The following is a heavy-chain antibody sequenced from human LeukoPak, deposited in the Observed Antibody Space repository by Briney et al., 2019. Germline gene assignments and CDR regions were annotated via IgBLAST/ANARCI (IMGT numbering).Heavy chain of an antibody. CDR1: GFTFSSYA. V-gene: IGHV3-30-3*01. Sequence: PGRSLRLSCAASGFTFSSYAMHWVRQAPGKGLEWVAVISYDGSNKYYADSVKGRFTTSRDNSKNTLYLQMNSLRAEDTAVYYCARPYHYYDSSGYYDYWGQGTLVTVSS. D-gene: IGHD3-22*01. CDR3: ARPYHYYDSSGYYDY. CDR2: ISYDGSNK. J-gene: IGHJ4*02.